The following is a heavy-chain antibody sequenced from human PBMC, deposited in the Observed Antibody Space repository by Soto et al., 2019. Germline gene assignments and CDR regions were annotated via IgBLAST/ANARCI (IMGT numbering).Heavy chain of an antibody. CDR2: ISGSGGST. J-gene: IGHJ4*02. CDR1: GSTFSIFA. V-gene: IGHV3-23*01. CDR3: AKEVSLGSTVDLGY. Sequence: GCLLPACSASGSTFSIFAMSWVRQSPGKGLEWVSTISGSGGSTYYADAVKGRFTISRDNSMGTLYLQMKSLRVEDTAIYYCAKEVSLGSTVDLGYWGQGALVNVYS. D-gene: IGHD7-27*01.